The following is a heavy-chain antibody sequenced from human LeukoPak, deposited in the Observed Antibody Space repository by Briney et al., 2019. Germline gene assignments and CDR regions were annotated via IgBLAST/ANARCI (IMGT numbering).Heavy chain of an antibody. J-gene: IGHJ4*02. D-gene: IGHD3-3*01. V-gene: IGHV3-53*01. CDR1: GFPVSNNY. Sequence: GGSLRLSCAASGFPVSNNYMNWVRQAPGKGLEWVSLIYSGGSTHYADSVKGRFTISRDNSKNTLYLQMNSLRAEDTAVYYCTRAGYDFWSVYLLYYFDYWGQGILVTVSS. CDR2: IYSGGST. CDR3: TRAGYDFWSVYLLYYFDY.